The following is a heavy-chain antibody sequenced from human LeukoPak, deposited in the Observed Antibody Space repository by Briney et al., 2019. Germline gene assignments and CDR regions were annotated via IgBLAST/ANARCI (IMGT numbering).Heavy chain of an antibody. V-gene: IGHV1-2*04. Sequence: GASVNVSCKASGYTFTGYYMHWVRQAPGQGLEWMGWINPNNGGTNYAQKFQGWVTMTRDTSISTAYMELSRLRSDDTAVYYCAREVTYSSPILYGMDVWGQGTTVTVSS. J-gene: IGHJ6*02. CDR1: GYTFTGYY. D-gene: IGHD6-19*01. CDR3: AREVTYSSPILYGMDV. CDR2: INPNNGGT.